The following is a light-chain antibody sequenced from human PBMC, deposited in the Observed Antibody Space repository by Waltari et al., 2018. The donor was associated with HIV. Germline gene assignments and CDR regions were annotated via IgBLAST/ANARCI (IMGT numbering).Light chain of an antibody. V-gene: IGLV1-44*01. CDR3: STWDDTLNGPNWV. J-gene: IGLJ3*02. CDR2: SDN. CDR1: SSNIGSNT. Sequence: QSVLTQPPSTSGTPGQRVTISCSGSSSNIGSNTLNWYQHLPGTAPKLRIYSDNQRPSGVPDRFSGSKSGTSASLAISGLQSEDEGDYYCSTWDDTLNGPNWVFGGGTKLTVL.